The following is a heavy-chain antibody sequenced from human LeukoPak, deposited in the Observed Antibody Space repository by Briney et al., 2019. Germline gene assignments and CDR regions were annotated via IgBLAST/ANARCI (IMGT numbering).Heavy chain of an antibody. Sequence: GGSLRLSCAASGFPFSIFALSWVRQAPGKGLEWVSSITSRGDKTYYADPVKGRFTVSRDNSKKTVDLQMNSLRAEDTALYYCAKGPNFSSGWYLADYWGQGTLVTVSS. CDR3: AKGPNFSSGWYLADY. CDR2: ITSRGDKT. D-gene: IGHD6-19*01. J-gene: IGHJ4*02. CDR1: GFPFSIFA. V-gene: IGHV3-23*01.